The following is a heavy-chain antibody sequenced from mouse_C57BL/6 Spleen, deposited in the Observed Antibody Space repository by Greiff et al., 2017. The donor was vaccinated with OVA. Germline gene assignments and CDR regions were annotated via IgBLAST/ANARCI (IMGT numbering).Heavy chain of an antibody. Sequence: QVQLQQSGAELVRPGASVKLSCKASGYTFTDYYIHWVKQRPGQGLEWIARIYPGSGNTYYNEKFKGKATLTAEKSSSTAYMQLSSLTSEDSAVYFCAREGDGYYLFAYWGQGTLVTVSA. CDR1: GYTFTDYY. J-gene: IGHJ3*01. CDR2: IYPGSGNT. V-gene: IGHV1-76*01. D-gene: IGHD2-3*01. CDR3: AREGDGYYLFAY.